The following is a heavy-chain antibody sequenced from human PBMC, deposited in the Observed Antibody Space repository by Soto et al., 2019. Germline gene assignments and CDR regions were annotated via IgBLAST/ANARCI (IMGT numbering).Heavy chain of an antibody. CDR1: GFTFTSSA. J-gene: IGHJ6*02. CDR3: AAVPTTARFYGMDV. Sequence: ASVKVSCKASGFTFTSSAVQWVRQARGQRLEWIGWIVVGSGNTNYAQKFQERVTITRDMSTSTAYMELSSLRSEDTAVYYCAAVPTTARFYGMDVWGQGTTVPVSS. D-gene: IGHD4-17*01. CDR2: IVVGSGNT. V-gene: IGHV1-58*01.